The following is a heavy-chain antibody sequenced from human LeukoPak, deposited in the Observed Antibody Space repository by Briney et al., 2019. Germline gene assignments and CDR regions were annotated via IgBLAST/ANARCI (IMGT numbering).Heavy chain of an antibody. Sequence: ASVKVSCKASGYTFTSYGISWVRQAPGQGLEWMGWISAYNGNTNYAQKPQGRVTMTTDTSTSTAYIELRSLRSDDTAVYYCARDMTRKNAIDYWGQGTLVTVSS. V-gene: IGHV1-18*01. CDR1: GYTFTSYG. CDR2: ISAYNGNT. D-gene: IGHD4-11*01. J-gene: IGHJ4*02. CDR3: ARDMTRKNAIDY.